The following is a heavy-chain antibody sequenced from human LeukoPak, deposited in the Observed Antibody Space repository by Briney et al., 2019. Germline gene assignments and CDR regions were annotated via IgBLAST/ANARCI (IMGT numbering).Heavy chain of an antibody. CDR2: IRGSSSYI. Sequence: GGSLRLSCAASGFTFSSYSMNWVRQAPGKGLEWVSSIRGSSSYIYYADSVNGRFTISRDNAKNSLYLQMDSLRADDTGVDFCARDKVKGPSLFDYWGQGTLVTVSS. V-gene: IGHV3-21*01. CDR3: ARDKVKGPSLFDY. CDR1: GFTFSSYS. J-gene: IGHJ4*02. D-gene: IGHD4-23*01.